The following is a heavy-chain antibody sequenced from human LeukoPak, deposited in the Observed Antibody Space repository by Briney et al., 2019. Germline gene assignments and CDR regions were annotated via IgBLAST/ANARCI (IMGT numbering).Heavy chain of an antibody. J-gene: IGHJ6*04. CDR3: AELGITMIGGV. CDR2: IYQDGSEK. CDR1: GFIFRSYW. Sequence: GGSLRLSCEASGFIFRSYWMSWVRQAPGKGLEWVANIYQDGSEKYYVDSVKGRFTISRDNAKNSLYLQMNSLRAEDTAVYYCAELGITMIGGVWGKGTTVTISS. D-gene: IGHD3-10*02. V-gene: IGHV3-7*01.